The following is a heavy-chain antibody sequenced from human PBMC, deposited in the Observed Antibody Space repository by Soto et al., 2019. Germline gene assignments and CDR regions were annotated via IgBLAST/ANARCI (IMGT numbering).Heavy chain of an antibody. CDR1: GFSFSNFA. J-gene: IGHJ6*02. Sequence: GGSLRLSCAASGFSFSNFAMSWVRQAPGKGLEWVSGIGAGGDITFYADSVKGRFGISRDNSKNTLYLQMNSLRAEDTAVYYCAKGSPTLMDVWGQGTTVTVSS. CDR3: AKGSPTLMDV. V-gene: IGHV3-23*01. CDR2: IGAGGDIT. D-gene: IGHD3-10*01.